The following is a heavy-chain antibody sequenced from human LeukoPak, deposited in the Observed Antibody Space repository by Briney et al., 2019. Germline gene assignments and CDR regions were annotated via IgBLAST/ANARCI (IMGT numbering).Heavy chain of an antibody. Sequence: SGPTLVNPTQTLTLTCTFSGFSLSTSGVGVGWIRQPPGKALEWLALIYWDDDKRYSPSLKSRLTITKDTSKNQVVLTMTNMDPVDTATYYCAHLYDSSGRPVSRRLGYFDYWGQGTLVTVSS. CDR2: IYWDDDK. D-gene: IGHD3-22*01. CDR1: GFSLSTSGVG. V-gene: IGHV2-5*02. CDR3: AHLYDSSGRPVSRRLGYFDY. J-gene: IGHJ4*02.